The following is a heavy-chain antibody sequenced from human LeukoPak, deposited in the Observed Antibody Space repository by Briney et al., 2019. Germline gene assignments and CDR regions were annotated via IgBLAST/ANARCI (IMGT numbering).Heavy chain of an antibody. J-gene: IGHJ6*03. CDR1: GGSISSSSYY. D-gene: IGHD2-15*01. V-gene: IGHV4-39*07. CDR3: ARGSPVVVVAATRRYYYYYMDV. Sequence: SETLSLTCAVYGGSISSSSYYWGWIRQPPGKGLEWIGSIYYSGSTYYNPSLKSRVTISVDTSKDQFSLKLSSVTAADTAVYYCARGSPVVVVAATRRYYYYYMDVWGKGTTVTVSS. CDR2: IYYSGST.